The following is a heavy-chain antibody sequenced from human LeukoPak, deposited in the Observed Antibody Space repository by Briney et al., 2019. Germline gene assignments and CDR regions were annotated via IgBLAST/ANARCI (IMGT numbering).Heavy chain of an antibody. D-gene: IGHD6-13*01. CDR3: ARLALDSSSWYSNWFDP. CDR2: IYPGDSDT. V-gene: IGHV5-51*01. J-gene: IGHJ5*02. Sequence: GESLKISCKGSGYSFTSYWNGWVRQMPGKGLEWMGIIYPGDSDTRYSPSFQGQVTISADKSISTAYLQWSSLKASDTAMYYCARLALDSSSWYSNWFDPWGQGTLVTVSS. CDR1: GYSFTSYW.